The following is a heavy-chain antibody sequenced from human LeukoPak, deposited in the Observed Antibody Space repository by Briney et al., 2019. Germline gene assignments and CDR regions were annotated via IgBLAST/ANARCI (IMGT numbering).Heavy chain of an antibody. V-gene: IGHV3-7*01. CDR1: GFSFSDHW. D-gene: IGHD5-24*01. CDR3: ARDLGWLQSDY. Sequence: GGSLRLSCVASGFSFSDHWMNWFRQAPGKGLEWVATIKKGGSEQYYVDSMKGRLTISRDNAKNSVYLQIHNLRAEDTAVYYCARDLGWLQSDYWGQGTLVTVSS. J-gene: IGHJ4*02. CDR2: IKKGGSEQ.